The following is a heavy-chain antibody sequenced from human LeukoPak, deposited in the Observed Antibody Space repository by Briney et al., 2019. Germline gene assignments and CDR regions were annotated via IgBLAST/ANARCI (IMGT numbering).Heavy chain of an antibody. CDR1: GFTFSSYS. CDR3: ARVEQLVLNY. CDR2: ISSSSSYI. V-gene: IGHV3-21*01. Sequence: GGSLRLSCAASGFTFSSYSMNWVRQAPGKGLEWVSSISSSSSYIYYADSVKGRFTISRDNAKNPLYLQMNSLRAEDTAVYYCARVEQLVLNYWGQGTLVTVSS. D-gene: IGHD6-13*01. J-gene: IGHJ4*02.